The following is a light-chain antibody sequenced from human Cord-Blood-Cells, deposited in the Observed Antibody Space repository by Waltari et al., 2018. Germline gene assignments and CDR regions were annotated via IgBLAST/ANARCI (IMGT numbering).Light chain of an antibody. CDR3: CSYAGSSRV. CDR1: SSDVGSYNL. V-gene: IGLV2-23*01. Sequence: QSALTQPASVSGSPGQSITISCTGTSSDVGSYNLVSWYQQRPGKAPKLMIYEGSKRPSGVSNRFSGSKSGNTASLTISGLQAEDEADYYCCSYAGSSRVFGGGTKLTVL. CDR2: EGS. J-gene: IGLJ3*02.